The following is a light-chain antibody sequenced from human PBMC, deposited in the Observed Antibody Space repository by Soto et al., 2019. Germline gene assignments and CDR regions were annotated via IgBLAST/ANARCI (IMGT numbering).Light chain of an antibody. V-gene: IGKV3-15*01. CDR1: QSVGRT. CDR3: QQYDSWRYT. J-gene: IGKJ2*01. CDR2: GAS. Sequence: EIVMTQSPASLSVSPGERATLSCRASQSVGRTLAWYQQKPGQAPRLLIYGASTRATGIPARFSGRGSGTDFTLTISSLQSEDFAVYYCQQYDSWRYTFGQGTKVDIK.